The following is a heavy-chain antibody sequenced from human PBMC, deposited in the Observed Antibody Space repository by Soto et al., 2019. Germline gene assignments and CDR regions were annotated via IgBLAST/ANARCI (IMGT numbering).Heavy chain of an antibody. Sequence: QVHLQESGPGLVQPSGTMSLTCAVSGGSISGANFWSWVRQPPGKGLEWIGEIHLSGKTSYNPSLQSRVTISIDQSQNQMSLTLTSVTAADTAVYYCARELFDGSSPAGYCGQGTLVTVSS. CDR3: ARELFDGSSPAGY. CDR2: IHLSGKT. CDR1: GGSISGANF. D-gene: IGHD3-9*01. V-gene: IGHV4-4*02. J-gene: IGHJ4*02.